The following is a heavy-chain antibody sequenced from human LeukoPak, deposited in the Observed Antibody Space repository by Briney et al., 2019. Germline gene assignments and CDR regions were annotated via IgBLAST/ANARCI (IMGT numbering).Heavy chain of an antibody. D-gene: IGHD3-22*01. CDR1: DGSISSYY. CDR2: IYYSGST. Sequence: SETLSLTCTVSDGSISSYYWSWIRQPPGKGLEWIGYIYYSGSTNYNPSLKSRVTISVDTSKNQFSLKLSSVTAADTAVYYRAREVPDYYDSSGYYPANWFDPWGHGTLVTDSS. J-gene: IGHJ5*02. CDR3: AREVPDYYDSSGYYPANWFDP. V-gene: IGHV4-59*01.